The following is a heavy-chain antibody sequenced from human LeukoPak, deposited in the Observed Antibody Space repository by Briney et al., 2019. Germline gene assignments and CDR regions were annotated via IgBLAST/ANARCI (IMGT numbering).Heavy chain of an antibody. V-gene: IGHV1-2*02. D-gene: IGHD3-16*02. J-gene: IGHJ4*02. CDR3: AREQRSYRYGQSLGY. CDR1: GYTFTGYC. Sequence: ASVKVSCKASGYTFTGYCMHWVRQAPGQGLEWMGWINPNSGGTNYAQKFQGRVTMTRDTSISTAYMELSRLRSDDTAVYYCAREQRSYRYGQSLGYWGQGTLVTVSS. CDR2: INPNSGGT.